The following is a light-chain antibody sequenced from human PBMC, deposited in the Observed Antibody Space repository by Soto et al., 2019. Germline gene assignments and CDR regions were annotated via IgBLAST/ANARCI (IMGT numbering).Light chain of an antibody. V-gene: IGLV3-1*01. Sequence: SYELTQPPSVSVSPGQTASITCSGDKLGDKYVCWYQQKPGQSPVLVIYQDTKRPSGIPERFSGSNSGNTATLTISGTQAMDGADYYCQAWGTSTYVFGTGTKVTVL. CDR2: QDT. J-gene: IGLJ1*01. CDR1: KLGDKY. CDR3: QAWGTSTYV.